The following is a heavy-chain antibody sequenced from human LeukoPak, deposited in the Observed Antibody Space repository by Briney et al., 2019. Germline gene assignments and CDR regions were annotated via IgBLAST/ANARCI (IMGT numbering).Heavy chain of an antibody. V-gene: IGHV3-30-3*01. CDR3: ARDAGNSGYGCDL. Sequence: GGSLRLSCAASGLTFSSHAMHWVRQAPGKGLEWVAVISHDGSDKHYTDSVKGRFTISRDNARNSLYLQMNNLRGEDTAIYYCARDAGNSGYGCDLWGQGTLVTVSS. CDR2: ISHDGSDK. J-gene: IGHJ5*02. D-gene: IGHD5-12*01. CDR1: GLTFSSHA.